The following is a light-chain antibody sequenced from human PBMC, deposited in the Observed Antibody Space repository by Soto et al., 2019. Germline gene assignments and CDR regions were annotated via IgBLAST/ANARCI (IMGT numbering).Light chain of an antibody. CDR1: SSDVGSYNF. CDR2: ECT. J-gene: IGLJ1*01. CDR3: SVLAGRNNSPSG. Sequence: QSLLTQPASVAGSPGQSITISCTGTSSDVGSYNFVSWYQQHPGKAPKLMIYECTKRPSAASNRFSGAKSGNTASLSASVLSAEDAADYYCSVLAGRNNSPSGFGTGTKVTV. V-gene: IGLV2-14*02.